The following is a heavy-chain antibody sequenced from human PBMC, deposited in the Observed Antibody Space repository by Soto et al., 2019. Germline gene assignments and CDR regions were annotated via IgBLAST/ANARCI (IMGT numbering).Heavy chain of an antibody. D-gene: IGHD2-15*01. V-gene: IGHV3-23*01. CDR2: ISGSGGST. Sequence: PGGSLRLSCAASGFTFSSDAMSWVRQAPGKGLEWVSAISGSGGSTYYADSVKGRFTISRDNSKNTLYLQMNSLRAEDTAVYYCAKHTIGVVVAATLGNFDYWGQGTLVTVSS. CDR1: GFTFSSDA. CDR3: AKHTIGVVVAATLGNFDY. J-gene: IGHJ4*02.